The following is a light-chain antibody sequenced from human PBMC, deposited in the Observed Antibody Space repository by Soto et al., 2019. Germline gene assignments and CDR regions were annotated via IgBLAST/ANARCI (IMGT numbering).Light chain of an antibody. V-gene: IGLV8-61*01. CDR2: STN. CDR1: SGSVSTTYY. CDR3: VLYMGSGVRV. J-gene: IGLJ2*01. Sequence: QAVATQEPSFSVSPGGTVTLTCGLSSGSVSTTYYPSWYQQTPGQAPRTLIYSTNTRSSGVPDRFSGSILGNKAALTITGAQADDESDCYCVLYMGSGVRVFGGGTKLTVL.